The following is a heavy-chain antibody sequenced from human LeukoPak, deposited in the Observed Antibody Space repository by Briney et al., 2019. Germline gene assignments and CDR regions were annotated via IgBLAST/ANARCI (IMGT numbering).Heavy chain of an antibody. J-gene: IGHJ4*02. D-gene: IGHD5-18*01. CDR2: IDWDDDK. CDR3: ARTKSGYSYGYGLDY. Sequence: RESGPALVKPTQTLTLTCTFSGFSLSTSGVCVSWIRQPPGKALEWLALIDWDDDKYYSTSLKTRLTISKDTSKNQVVLTMTNMDPVDTATYYCARTKSGYSYGYGLDYWGQGTLVTVSS. V-gene: IGHV2-70*01. CDR1: GFSLSTSGVC.